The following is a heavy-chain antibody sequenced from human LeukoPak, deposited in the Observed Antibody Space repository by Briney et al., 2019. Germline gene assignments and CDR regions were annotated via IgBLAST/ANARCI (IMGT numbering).Heavy chain of an antibody. D-gene: IGHD3-22*01. CDR3: ARRRITMIEVVREDAFDI. V-gene: IGHV1-18*01. CDR2: IGAYNGNT. J-gene: IGHJ3*02. Sequence: ASVKLSCKASGYTFTSSGISWVRQAPGHGLEWRGWIGAYNGNTNYAQKLQGRVTMTTDTSTSTAYKELRSLRSDDTAVYYCARRRITMIEVVREDAFDIWGQGTMVTVSS. CDR1: GYTFTSSG.